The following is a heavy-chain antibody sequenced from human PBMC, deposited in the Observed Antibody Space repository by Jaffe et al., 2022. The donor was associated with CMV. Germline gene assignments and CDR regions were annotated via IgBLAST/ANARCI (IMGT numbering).Heavy chain of an antibody. V-gene: IGHV4-39*01. CDR2: IYYSGST. CDR3: ASQRWLQPQVDY. J-gene: IGHJ4*02. CDR1: GGSISSSSYY. D-gene: IGHD5-12*01. Sequence: QLQLQESGPGLVKPSETLSLTCTVSGGSISSSSYYWGWIRQPPGKGLEWIGSIYYSGSTYYNPSLKSRVTISVDTSKNQFSLKLSSVTAADTAVYYCASQRWLQPQVDYWGQGTLVTVSS.